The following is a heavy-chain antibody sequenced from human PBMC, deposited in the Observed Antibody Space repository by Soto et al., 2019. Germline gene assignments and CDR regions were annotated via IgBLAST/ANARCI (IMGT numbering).Heavy chain of an antibody. CDR1: GFTFSSYG. V-gene: IGHV3-30*03. Sequence: XXSLRLSCAASGFTFSSYGMHWVRQAPAKGLEWVAVISNDGNNKYYADSVKGRFTISRDSSKNTLYLQMNRMRAEDTAVYYCARGHASTSCFDYWGQGTLVTVSS. CDR2: ISNDGNNK. J-gene: IGHJ4*02. CDR3: ARGHASTSCFDY. D-gene: IGHD2-2*01.